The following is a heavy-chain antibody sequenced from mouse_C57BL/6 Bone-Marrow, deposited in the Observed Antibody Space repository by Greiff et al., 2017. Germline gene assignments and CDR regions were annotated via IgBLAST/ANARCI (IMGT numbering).Heavy chain of an antibody. CDR2: INYDGSST. V-gene: IGHV5-16*01. Sequence: EVQRVESEGGLVQPGSSMKLSCTASGFTFSDYYMAWVRQVPEKGLEWVANINYDGSSTYYLDSLKSRFIISRDNAKNILYLQMSSLKSEDTATYYCARERITTVVEGYFDVWGTGTTVTVAS. D-gene: IGHD1-1*01. CDR3: ARERITTVVEGYFDV. J-gene: IGHJ1*03. CDR1: GFTFSDYY.